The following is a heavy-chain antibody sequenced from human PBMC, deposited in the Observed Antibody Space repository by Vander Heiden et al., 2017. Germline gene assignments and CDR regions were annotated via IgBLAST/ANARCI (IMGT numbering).Heavy chain of an antibody. CDR3: ARGPGDYYDSSGYLDY. V-gene: IGHV1-2*02. CDR1: GYTFPGYY. J-gene: IGHJ4*02. D-gene: IGHD3-22*01. CDR2: INPNSGGT. Sequence: QVQLVQSGAEVKKPGASVKVSCKASGYTFPGYYMHWVRQAPGQGLEWMGWINPNSGGTNYAQKFQGRVTMTRDTSISTAYMELSRLRSDDTAVYYCARGPGDYYDSSGYLDYWGQGTLVTVSS.